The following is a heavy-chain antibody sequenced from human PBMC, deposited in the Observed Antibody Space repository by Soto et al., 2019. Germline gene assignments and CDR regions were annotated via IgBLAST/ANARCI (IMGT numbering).Heavy chain of an antibody. D-gene: IGHD2-8*02. J-gene: IGHJ6*03. CDR3: ARPTGGHDAGGNYMDV. V-gene: IGHV1-69*02. Sequence: QVQLLQSGSEVKKPGSSVKVSCRASGGSLSSYPVTWVRQAPGQGLEWMGRIIPIVGLTNYAQKFRGRVTITADKSTSTAYMELSSLRSDDTAVYYCARPTGGHDAGGNYMDVWGKGTTVIVSS. CDR2: IIPIVGLT. CDR1: GGSLSSYP.